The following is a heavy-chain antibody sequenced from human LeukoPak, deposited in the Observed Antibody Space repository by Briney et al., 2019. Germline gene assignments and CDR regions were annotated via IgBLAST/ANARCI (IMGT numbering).Heavy chain of an antibody. V-gene: IGHV4-34*01. J-gene: IGHJ5*02. CDR3: ARKKYYDILTGLYNWFDP. Sequence: PSETLSLTCAVYGGSFSGYYWSWIRQPPGKGLEWIGEINHSGSTNYNPSLKSRVTISVDTSKNQFSLKLSSVTAVDTAVYYCARKKYYDILTGLYNWFDPWGQGTLVTVSS. D-gene: IGHD3-9*01. CDR1: GGSFSGYY. CDR2: INHSGST.